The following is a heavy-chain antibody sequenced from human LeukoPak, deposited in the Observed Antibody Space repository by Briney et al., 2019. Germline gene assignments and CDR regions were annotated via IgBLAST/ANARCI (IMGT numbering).Heavy chain of an antibody. CDR2: IYYSGST. J-gene: IGHJ4*02. D-gene: IGHD3-22*01. V-gene: IGHV4-39*01. CDR3: ARQHTRGAVVALVDY. Sequence: SETLSLTCTVSGGSITSSGYYWGWIRQPPGKGLEWIGSIYYSGSTYYNPSLKSRVTISVDTSKNQFSLELSSLTAADTAVYYCARQHTRGAVVALVDYWGQGTLVTVSS. CDR1: GGSITSSGYY.